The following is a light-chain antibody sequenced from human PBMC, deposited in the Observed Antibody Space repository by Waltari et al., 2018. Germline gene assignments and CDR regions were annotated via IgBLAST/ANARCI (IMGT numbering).Light chain of an antibody. CDR3: ALYMGSGIWV. V-gene: IGLV8-61*01. Sequence: QTVVPQEPSLSVSPGGTVTLTCALSSGSPSTTSYPTWYQQTPGQAPRTLVYKANARSSGVPDRFSGSILGNTAALTITGAQADDESDYYCALYMGSGIWVFGGGTRLTVL. CDR1: SGSPSTTSY. J-gene: IGLJ3*02. CDR2: KAN.